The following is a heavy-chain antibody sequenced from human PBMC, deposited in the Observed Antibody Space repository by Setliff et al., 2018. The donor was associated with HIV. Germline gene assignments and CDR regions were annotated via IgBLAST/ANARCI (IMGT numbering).Heavy chain of an antibody. Sequence: ASVKVSCKVSGYTLSELSRHWVRQGPGQGLEWMGWMSTDNGNTNYAQKVQGRVTMTTDTGTRTAYMELRSLRSDDTAMYYCARMRGGHNIREGAFDIWGQGTMVTVSS. D-gene: IGHD1-20*01. CDR3: ARMRGGHNIREGAFDI. CDR1: GYTLSELS. V-gene: IGHV1-18*01. CDR2: MSTDNGNT. J-gene: IGHJ3*02.